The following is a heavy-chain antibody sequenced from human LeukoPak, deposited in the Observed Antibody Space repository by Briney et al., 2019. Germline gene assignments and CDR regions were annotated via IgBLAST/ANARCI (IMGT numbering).Heavy chain of an antibody. Sequence: ASVKVSCKASGYTFTSYYMHWVRQAPGQGLEWMGIINPSGGSTSYAQKFQGRVTMTRDTSTSTVYMELSSLRSEDTAVYYCARGIGQQLSTVGFGYWGQGTLVTVSS. V-gene: IGHV1-46*01. CDR1: GYTFTSYY. D-gene: IGHD6-13*01. J-gene: IGHJ4*02. CDR3: ARGIGQQLSTVGFGY. CDR2: INPSGGST.